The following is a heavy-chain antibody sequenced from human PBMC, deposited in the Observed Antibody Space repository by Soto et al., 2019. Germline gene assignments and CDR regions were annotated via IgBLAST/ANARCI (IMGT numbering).Heavy chain of an antibody. CDR3: AREVSDRYGTTNGMVF. Sequence: ASVKVSCKASGGTFSSYAISWVRQAPGQGLEWMGGIIPIFGTANYAQKFQGRVTITADESTSTAYMELSSLRSEDTAVYYCAREVSDRYGTTNGMVFSCQGTTVSV. J-gene: IGHJ6*02. D-gene: IGHD1-7*01. CDR1: GGTFSSYA. CDR2: IIPIFGTA. V-gene: IGHV1-69*13.